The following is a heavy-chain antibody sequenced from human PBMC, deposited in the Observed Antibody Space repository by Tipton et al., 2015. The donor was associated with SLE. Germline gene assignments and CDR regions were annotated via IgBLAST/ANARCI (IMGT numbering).Heavy chain of an antibody. Sequence: SLRLSCAASGFNFNNYAMSWVRQAPGKGLEWVSLIYSGSSNMFYADSVKGRFTISRDNAKNSLYLQMNSLRAEDTAVYYCARDGYGSAWFDSWGQGTLVTVSS. CDR2: IYSGSSNM. D-gene: IGHD3-10*01. CDR1: GFNFNNYA. J-gene: IGHJ5*01. CDR3: ARDGYGSAWFDS. V-gene: IGHV3-23*03.